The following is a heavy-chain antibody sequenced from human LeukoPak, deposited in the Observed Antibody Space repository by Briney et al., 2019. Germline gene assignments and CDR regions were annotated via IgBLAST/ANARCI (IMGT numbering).Heavy chain of an antibody. V-gene: IGHV3-23*01. Sequence: PGGSLRLSCAASGFTFSSYGMSWVRQAPGKGLEWVSAISGSGGSTYYADSVKGRFTISRDNSKNTLYLQMNSLGAEDTAVYYCAMLKALMIVVVTKAPYDYWGQGTLVTVSS. CDR3: AMLKALMIVVVTKAPYDY. D-gene: IGHD3-22*01. CDR1: GFTFSSYG. J-gene: IGHJ4*02. CDR2: ISGSGGST.